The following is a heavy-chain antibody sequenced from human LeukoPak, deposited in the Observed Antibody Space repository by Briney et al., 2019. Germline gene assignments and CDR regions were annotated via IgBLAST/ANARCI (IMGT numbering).Heavy chain of an antibody. CDR1: GFTFSDYY. CDR3: ARSILPAANAIDY. J-gene: IGHJ4*02. D-gene: IGHD2-2*01. Sequence: GGSLRLSCAASGFTFSDYYMNWIRQAPGKGLEWISYMSSSGSTISYADSVTGRFTVSRDSAKNSLYLQMNSLRAEDTAVYYCARSILPAANAIDYWGQGTLLTVSS. CDR2: MSSSGSTI. V-gene: IGHV3-11*04.